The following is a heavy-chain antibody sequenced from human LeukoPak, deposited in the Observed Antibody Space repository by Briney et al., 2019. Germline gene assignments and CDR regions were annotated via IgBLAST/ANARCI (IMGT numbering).Heavy chain of an antibody. V-gene: IGHV3-48*04. CDR1: GFTFSSYS. J-gene: IGHJ6*02. Sequence: GGSLRLSCAASGFTFSSYSMNWVRQAPGKGLEWVSYISSSSSTIYYADSVKGRFTISRDNAKNSLYLQMNSLRAEDTAVYYCARDQRSGGSSATIPSYYYYGMDVWGQGTTVTVSS. D-gene: IGHD2-15*01. CDR3: ARDQRSGGSSATIPSYYYYGMDV. CDR2: ISSSSSTI.